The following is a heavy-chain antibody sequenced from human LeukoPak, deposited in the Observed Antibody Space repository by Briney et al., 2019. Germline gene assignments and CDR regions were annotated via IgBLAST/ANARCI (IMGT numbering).Heavy chain of an antibody. J-gene: IGHJ3*02. D-gene: IGHD1-26*01. CDR2: VYYTGAT. CDR1: GGSIGSSTYY. V-gene: IGHV4-39*01. CDR3: ARHGVGTTTYAFDI. Sequence: PSETLSLTCSVSGGSIGSSTYYWGWIRQPPGKGLEWIGSVYYTGATYHNPSLKSRVTISADTSRKQFSLKLSSVTAADTAVYYCARHGVGTTTYAFDIWGQGTMVTVSS.